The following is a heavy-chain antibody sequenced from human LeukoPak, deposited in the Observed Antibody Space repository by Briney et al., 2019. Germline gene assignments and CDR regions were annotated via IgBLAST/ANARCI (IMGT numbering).Heavy chain of an antibody. CDR3: AKRIHYDSSAAYFDY. J-gene: IGHJ4*01. D-gene: IGHD3-22*01. Sequence: GGSLRLSCAASGFTFSRYAMSWVRQPPGKGLEWVSSITHSGGDTYYADSVKGRFTISRDNSKNTLYLQMNSLRAEDTAEYYCAKRIHYDSSAAYFDYWGHGTVVTVSS. CDR2: ITHSGGDT. V-gene: IGHV3-23*01. CDR1: GFTFSRYA.